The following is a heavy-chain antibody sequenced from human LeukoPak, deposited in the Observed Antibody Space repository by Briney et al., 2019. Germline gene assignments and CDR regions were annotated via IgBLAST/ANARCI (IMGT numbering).Heavy chain of an antibody. J-gene: IGHJ4*02. V-gene: IGHV4-59*01. CDR2: IYYSGST. CDR1: GGSISSYY. D-gene: IGHD3-22*01. CDR3: AAGAGLVVINY. Sequence: SETLSLTCTVSGGSISSYYWSWIRQPPGKGLEWIGYIYYSGSTNYNPSLKSRVTISVDTSKTQFSLKLSSVTAADTAVYYCAAGAGLVVINYWGQGTLVTVSS.